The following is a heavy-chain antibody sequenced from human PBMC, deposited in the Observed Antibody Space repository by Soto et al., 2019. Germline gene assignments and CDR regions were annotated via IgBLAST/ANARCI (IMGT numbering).Heavy chain of an antibody. CDR1: GFIFSSYD. CDR3: AKSYFFSWYDS. V-gene: IGHV3-23*01. J-gene: IGHJ5*01. D-gene: IGHD3-10*01. CDR2: VSSSADAT. Sequence: EVQLLESGGGLVQPGGSLRLSCAASGFIFSSYDMAWVRQAPGKGLEWVSTVSSSADATQYADSVKGRFTISRDNSKNTLDLEMNNLGDEDTATYYCAKSYFFSWYDSWGQGTLVTVSS.